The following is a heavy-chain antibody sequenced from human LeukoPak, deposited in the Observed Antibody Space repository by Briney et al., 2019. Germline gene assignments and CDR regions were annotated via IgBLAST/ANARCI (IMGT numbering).Heavy chain of an antibody. CDR1: GFTFSSYE. J-gene: IGHJ3*02. D-gene: IGHD3-9*01. Sequence: GGSLRLSCAASGFTFSSYEMNWVRQAPGKGLEWVSYISSSGSTIHYADSVKGRFTISRDNAKNSLYLQMNSLRAEDTAVYYCATNVLRYFDWHYAFDIWGQGTMVTVSS. CDR2: ISSSGSTI. CDR3: ATNVLRYFDWHYAFDI. V-gene: IGHV3-48*03.